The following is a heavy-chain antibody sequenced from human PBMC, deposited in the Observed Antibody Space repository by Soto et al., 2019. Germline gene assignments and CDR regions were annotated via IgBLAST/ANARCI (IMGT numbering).Heavy chain of an antibody. D-gene: IGHD1-26*01. CDR1: GFTFSSYA. CDR3: AKDHSGSYFTFDY. CDR2: LSGSGGST. J-gene: IGHJ4*02. V-gene: IGHV3-23*01. Sequence: GGSLSLTCAASGFTFSSYAMSWVRQAPGKGLEWVSALSGSGGSTYYADSVKGRFTISRDNSKNTLYLQMNSLRAADTAVYYCAKDHSGSYFTFDYWGQGTLVTVSS.